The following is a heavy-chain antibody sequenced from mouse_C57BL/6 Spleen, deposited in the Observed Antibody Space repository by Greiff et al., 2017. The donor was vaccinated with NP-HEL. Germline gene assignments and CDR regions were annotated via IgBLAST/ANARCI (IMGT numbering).Heavy chain of an antibody. V-gene: IGHV1-67*01. J-gene: IGHJ3*01. CDR2: ISTYYGDA. CDR3: ASNSRFAY. CDR1: GYTFTDYA. D-gene: IGHD1-3*01. Sequence: VQLQQSGPELVRPGVSVKISCKGSGYTFTDYAMHWVKQSHAKSLEWIGVISTYYGDASYNQKFKDKVTMTVDKSSSTAYMELARLTSEDSAVYYCASNSRFAYWGQRTLVTVSA.